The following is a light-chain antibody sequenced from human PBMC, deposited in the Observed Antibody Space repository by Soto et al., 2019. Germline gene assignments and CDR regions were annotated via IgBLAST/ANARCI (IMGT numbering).Light chain of an antibody. CDR1: QSVSSSS. J-gene: IGKJ4*01. V-gene: IGKV3-20*01. CDR3: QQYTRRPLT. Sequence: EIVLTQSPGTLSLSPGERATLSCRASQSVSSSSLAWYQQKPGQAPRLLIYGASNRATAIPDRFDGSWSGTHFTLTISRLEPEDFAVYYCQQYTRRPLTFGGGTKVEIK. CDR2: GAS.